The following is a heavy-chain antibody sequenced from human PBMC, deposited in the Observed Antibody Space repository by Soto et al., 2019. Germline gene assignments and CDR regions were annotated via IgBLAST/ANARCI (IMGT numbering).Heavy chain of an antibody. CDR1: GGSFSGYY. D-gene: IGHD3-10*01. CDR3: ARVSGIYYYGMDV. J-gene: IGHJ6*02. V-gene: IGHV4-34*01. Sequence: SETLSLTCAVYGGSFSGYYWSWIRQPPGKGLEWIGEINHSGSTNYNPSLKSRVTISVDTAKNQVSLKLSSVTAADTAVYYCARVSGIYYYGMDVWGQGTTVTVSS. CDR2: INHSGST.